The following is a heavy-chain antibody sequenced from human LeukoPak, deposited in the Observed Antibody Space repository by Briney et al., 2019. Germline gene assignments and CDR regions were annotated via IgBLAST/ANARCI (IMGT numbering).Heavy chain of an antibody. CDR1: GFTFSNFA. D-gene: IGHD3-3*01. V-gene: IGHV3-23*01. Sequence: GGSLRLSCAASGFTFSNFAMSWVRQAPGKGLEWVSAVSSDGINTYYTDSLKGRFTISRDNSKNTVFLQMHSLTAEDTAVYYCAKPFGFLEWLYGGYFDSWGQGTLVTVSS. CDR2: VSSDGINT. J-gene: IGHJ4*02. CDR3: AKPFGFLEWLYGGYFDS.